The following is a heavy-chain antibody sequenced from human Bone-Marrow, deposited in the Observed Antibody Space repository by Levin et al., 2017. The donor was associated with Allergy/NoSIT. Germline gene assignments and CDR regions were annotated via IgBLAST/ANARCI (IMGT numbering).Heavy chain of an antibody. V-gene: IGHV1-18*04. CDR2: INVENGDT. Sequence: ASVKVSCKASGYTFTGYYIHWVRQAPGQGFEWMGWINVENGDTNYGQKFQGRVSMTTDTSTSTVYMELRSLRPDDTAVYYCARVARDAFGVVVEYYHYMDVWGKGTTVTVSS. J-gene: IGHJ6*03. CDR3: ARVARDAFGVVVEYYHYMDV. D-gene: IGHD3-3*01. CDR1: GYTFTGYY.